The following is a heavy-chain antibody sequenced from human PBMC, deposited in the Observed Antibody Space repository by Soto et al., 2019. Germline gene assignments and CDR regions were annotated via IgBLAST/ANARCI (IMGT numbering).Heavy chain of an antibody. CDR3: ARHLEGYDMDV. Sequence: GEALKISCKVSGYNFASYWIGWVRHMPGKGLEWMGIIDPGDSDTRYRPSLQGQVTISADKSIDTAYLQWSSLKASDTAMYYCARHLEGYDMDVWGHGPTVTVS. CDR2: IDPGDSDT. J-gene: IGHJ6*02. CDR1: GYNFASYW. V-gene: IGHV5-51*01.